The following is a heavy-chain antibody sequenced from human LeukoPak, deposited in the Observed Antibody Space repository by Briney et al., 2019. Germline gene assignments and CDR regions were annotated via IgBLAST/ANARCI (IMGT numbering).Heavy chain of an antibody. CDR1: GYTFTGYY. D-gene: IGHD5-24*01. J-gene: IGHJ5*02. CDR2: INPNSGGT. CDR3: ARDGTEMATINFDP. Sequence: ASVKVSCKASGYTFTGYYMHWVRQAPGQGLEWMGRINPNSGGTNYAQKFQGRVTMTRDTSISTAYMELSRLGSDDTAVYYCARDGTEMATINFDPWGQGTLVTVSS. V-gene: IGHV1-2*06.